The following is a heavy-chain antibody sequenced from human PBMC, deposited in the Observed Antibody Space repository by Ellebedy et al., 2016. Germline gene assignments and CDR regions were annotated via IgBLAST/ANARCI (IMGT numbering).Heavy chain of an antibody. CDR1: GFTFSDHY. CDR2: IRSKAYGGTT. V-gene: IGHV3-72*01. CDR3: ARVSCSGGSCYELDP. J-gene: IGHJ5*02. D-gene: IGHD2-15*01. Sequence: GESLKISCATSGFTFSDHYMDWVRQAPGKGLEWVGFIRSKAYGGTTEYAASVKGRFTISRDDSKNSLYLQMNSLKTEDTAVYYCARVSCSGGSCYELDPWGQGTLVTVSS.